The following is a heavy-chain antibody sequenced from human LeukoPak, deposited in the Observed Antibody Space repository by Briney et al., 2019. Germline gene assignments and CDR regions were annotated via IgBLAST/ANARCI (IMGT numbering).Heavy chain of an antibody. Sequence: KPSETLSLTCTVSGGSISSSSYYWGWIRQPPGKGLEWIGSIYYSGSTYYNPSLKSRVTISVDTSKNQFSLKLSSVTAADTAVYYCARLRGYDFWSGYWDYWGQGTLVTVSS. V-gene: IGHV4-39*01. CDR3: ARLRGYDFWSGYWDY. CDR1: GGSISSSSYY. J-gene: IGHJ4*02. CDR2: IYYSGST. D-gene: IGHD3-3*01.